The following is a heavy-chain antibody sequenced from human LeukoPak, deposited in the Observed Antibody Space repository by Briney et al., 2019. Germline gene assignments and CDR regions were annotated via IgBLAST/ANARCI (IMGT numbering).Heavy chain of an antibody. CDR3: ARVNVVVPAATPSTDRYYYYYGMDV. Sequence: GGSLRLSCAASGFTFSSYSMNWVRQAPGKGLEWVSSISSSSSYIYYADSVKGRFTISRDNAKNSLYLQMNSLRAEDTAVYYCARVNVVVPAATPSTDRYYYYYGMDVWGQGTTVTVSS. D-gene: IGHD2-2*02. CDR2: ISSSSSYI. CDR1: GFTFSSYS. J-gene: IGHJ6*02. V-gene: IGHV3-21*01.